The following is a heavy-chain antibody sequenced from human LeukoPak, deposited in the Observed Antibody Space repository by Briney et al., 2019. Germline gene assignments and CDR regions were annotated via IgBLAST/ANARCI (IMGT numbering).Heavy chain of an antibody. CDR1: GFTFSSYG. J-gene: IGHJ4*02. V-gene: IGHV3-30*18. D-gene: IGHD6-13*01. CDR2: ISYDGSNK. Sequence: GGSLRLSCAASGFTFSSYGMHWVRQAPGKGLEWVAVISYDGSNKYYADSVKGRFTISRDNSKNTLYLQMNSLRAGDTAVYYCAKDAAAGTRPYYSDYWGQGTLVTVSS. CDR3: AKDAAAGTRPYYSDY.